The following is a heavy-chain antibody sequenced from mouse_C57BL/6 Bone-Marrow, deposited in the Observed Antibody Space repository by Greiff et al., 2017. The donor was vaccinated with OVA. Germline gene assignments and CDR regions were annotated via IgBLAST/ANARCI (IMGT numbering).Heavy chain of an antibody. Sequence: EVKVEESGGGLVQPGGSMKLSCAASGFTFSDAWMDWVRQSPEKGLEWVAEIRNKDNNNATYYAESVKGRFTISRDDSKSSVYLQMNSLGAEDPGIYYMSRQGRIVPFDYWGQGTTLTVSS. CDR3: SRQGRIVPFDY. D-gene: IGHD2-12*01. CDR1: GFTFSDAW. J-gene: IGHJ2*01. CDR2: IRNKDNNNAT. V-gene: IGHV6-6*01.